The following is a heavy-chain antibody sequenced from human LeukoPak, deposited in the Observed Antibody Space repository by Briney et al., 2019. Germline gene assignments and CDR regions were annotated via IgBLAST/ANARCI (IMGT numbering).Heavy chain of an antibody. Sequence: SETLSLTCTVSGDSITTHYWSWIRQPPGKGLEWIGYIYYTGDTNYNPSLKRRVTISVDTSNNQFSLKLTSVTAADTGTYYCVRQGANSGYYLFDYWGPGHLVIVSS. V-gene: IGHV4-59*11. CDR2: IYYTGDT. CDR3: VRQGANSGYYLFDY. J-gene: IGHJ4*02. CDR1: GDSITTHY. D-gene: IGHD3-10*01.